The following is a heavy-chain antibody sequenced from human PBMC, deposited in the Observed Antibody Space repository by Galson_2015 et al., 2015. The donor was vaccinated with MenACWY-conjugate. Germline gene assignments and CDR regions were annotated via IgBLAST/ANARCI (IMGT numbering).Heavy chain of an antibody. D-gene: IGHD6-13*01. CDR2: ISAYNGNT. CDR1: GYSFSDYG. V-gene: IGHV1-18*01. Sequence: SVKVSCKASGYSFSDYGVSWVRQAPGQGLEWMGWISAYNGNTHYGQKFQGRVTVTTDTSTSTAYMEVRSLRSDDTAVYYCARDRGTGYSSPGSEGSFDDWGQGTLVSVSS. CDR3: ARDRGTGYSSPGSEGSFDD. J-gene: IGHJ4*02.